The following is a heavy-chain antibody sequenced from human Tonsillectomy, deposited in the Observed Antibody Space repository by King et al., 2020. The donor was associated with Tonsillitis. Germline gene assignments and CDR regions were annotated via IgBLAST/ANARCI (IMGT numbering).Heavy chain of an antibody. D-gene: IGHD6-19*01. CDR3: ARDQSVAGPTTFDY. V-gene: IGHV3-74*03. CDR1: GFTFSTSW. CDR2: ISNDGSDT. J-gene: IGHJ4*02. Sequence: VQLVESGGGLVQPGGSLRLSCAASGFTFSTSWMHWVRQAPGKGLVWVSRISNDGSDTKYADSVKGRFTISRDNAKNTLYLQMNGLRAEDTAVYYCARDQSVAGPTTFDYWGQGNLVTVSS.